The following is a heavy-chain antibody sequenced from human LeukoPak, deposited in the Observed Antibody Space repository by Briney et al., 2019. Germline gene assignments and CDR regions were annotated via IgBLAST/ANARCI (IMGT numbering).Heavy chain of an antibody. CDR1: GDSISSSSYF. Sequence: PSETRSLTCTVSGDSISSSSYFWGWIRQPPGEGLEWVASISSNGNTYYNPSLKSRVTILADMSQNQFSLRMSSVTAADTAVYYCARLSVAAPGKQFQHWGQGTLVTVSS. J-gene: IGHJ1*01. V-gene: IGHV4-39*01. CDR3: ARLSVAAPGKQFQH. CDR2: ISSNGNT. D-gene: IGHD6-13*01.